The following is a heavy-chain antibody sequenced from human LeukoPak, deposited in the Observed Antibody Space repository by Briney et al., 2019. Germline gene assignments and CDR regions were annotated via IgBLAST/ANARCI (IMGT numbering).Heavy chain of an antibody. CDR2: IYYSGST. CDR1: GGSISSYY. D-gene: IGHD6-13*01. Sequence: PSETLSLTCTVSGGSISSYYWSWIRQPPGRGLEWIGYIYYSGSTDYNPSLKSRVTISVDTSKNRFSLKLSSVTAADTAVYYCASHDWQQQPPGWWGQGTLVTVPS. V-gene: IGHV4-59*08. J-gene: IGHJ4*02. CDR3: ASHDWQQQPPGW.